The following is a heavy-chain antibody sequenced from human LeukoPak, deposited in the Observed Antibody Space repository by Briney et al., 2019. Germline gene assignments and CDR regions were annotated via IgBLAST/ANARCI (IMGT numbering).Heavy chain of an antibody. D-gene: IGHD1-26*01. CDR3: ARIVGPVDY. CDR1: GGSICSSSYY. Sequence: SETLSLTCTVSGGSICSSSYYWGWIRQPPGKGLEWIGSIYYSGSTYYNPSLKSRVTISVDTSKNQFSLKLSSVTAADTAVYYCARIVGPVDYWGQGTLVTVSS. V-gene: IGHV4-39*07. CDR2: IYYSGST. J-gene: IGHJ4*02.